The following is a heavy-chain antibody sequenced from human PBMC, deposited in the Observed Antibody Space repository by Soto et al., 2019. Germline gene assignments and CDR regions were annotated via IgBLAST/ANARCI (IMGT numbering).Heavy chain of an antibody. V-gene: IGHV1-18*01. J-gene: IGHJ4*02. CDR2: ITPSNGDT. Sequence: QVQLLQSGAEAKKPGASVKVSCKASADTFANYGISWVRQAPGQGPEWMGWITPSNGDTNYAQKFQGRVIMTTDTSTSTAYMEVWSLRSDDTAVYYCARLAPCSGGNCYSRPLDSWGQGTLVTVSS. CDR1: ADTFANYG. D-gene: IGHD2-15*01. CDR3: ARLAPCSGGNCYSRPLDS.